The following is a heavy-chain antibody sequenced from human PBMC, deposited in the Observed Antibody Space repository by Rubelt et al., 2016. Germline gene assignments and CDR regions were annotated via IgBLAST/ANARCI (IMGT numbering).Heavy chain of an antibody. V-gene: IGHV4-34*01. CDR2: INHSGST. CDR1: GGSFSGYY. D-gene: IGHD3-3*01. Sequence: GAGLLKPSETLSLTCAVYGGSFSGYYWSWIRQPPGKGLEWIGEINHSGSTNYNPSLKSRVTISVDTSKNQFSLKLSSVTAADTAVYYCARHLGLPYDFWSGYGDAFDIWGQGTMVTVSS. J-gene: IGHJ3*02. CDR3: ARHLGLPYDFWSGYGDAFDI.